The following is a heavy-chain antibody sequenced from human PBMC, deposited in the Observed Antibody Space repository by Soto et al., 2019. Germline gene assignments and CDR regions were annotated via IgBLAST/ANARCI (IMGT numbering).Heavy chain of an antibody. D-gene: IGHD5-12*01. CDR3: ARRIVATETFDY. CDR2: IYYAGST. V-gene: IGHV4-59*08. CDR1: GRSMFIHY. Sequence: SDTLPPTFHHFGRSMFIHYWSCLRQPPGRGLEWIGFIYYAGSTKYNPSLYSRVTISVDTSKNQFSLTVTSVTAADTAVYYCARRIVATETFDYWGQG. J-gene: IGHJ4*02.